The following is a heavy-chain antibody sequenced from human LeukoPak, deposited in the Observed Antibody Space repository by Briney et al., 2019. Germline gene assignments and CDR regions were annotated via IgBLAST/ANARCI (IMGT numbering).Heavy chain of an antibody. D-gene: IGHD3-10*01. CDR2: INPNSGGT. Sequence: ASAKVSCKASGYTFTGYYMHWVRQAPGQGLEWMGWINPNSGGTNYAQKFQGRVTMTRDTSISTAYMELSRLRSDDTAVYYCAREGLLWFGELLSYYYYGMDVWGQGTTVTVSS. J-gene: IGHJ6*02. V-gene: IGHV1-2*02. CDR1: GYTFTGYY. CDR3: AREGLLWFGELLSYYYYGMDV.